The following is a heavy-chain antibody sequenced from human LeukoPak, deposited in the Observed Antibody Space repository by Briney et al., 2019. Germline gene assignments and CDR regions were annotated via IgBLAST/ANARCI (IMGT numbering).Heavy chain of an antibody. CDR2: IYYSGSP. V-gene: IGHV4-59*08. Sequence: SETLSLTCTVYAGSISSYYGSWIRQPPGKGLEWIGYIYYSGSPNYNPSLKSRVTISVDTSKNQFSLKLSSVTAADTAVYYCASSSWYGKLDYWGQGTLVTVSS. D-gene: IGHD6-13*01. J-gene: IGHJ4*02. CDR1: AGSISSYY. CDR3: ASSSWYGKLDY.